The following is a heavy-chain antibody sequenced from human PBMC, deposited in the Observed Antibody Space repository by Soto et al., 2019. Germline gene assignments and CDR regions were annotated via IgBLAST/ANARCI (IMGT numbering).Heavy chain of an antibody. CDR1: GFTFSSYS. Sequence: PGGSLRLSCAASGFTFSSYSMNWVRQAPGKGLEWVSYISSSSSTIYYADSVKGRFTISRDNAKNSLYLQMNSLRDEDTAVYYCARYTIAVAGLSVGGMDVWGQGTTVTVSS. CDR2: ISSSSSTI. CDR3: ARYTIAVAGLSVGGMDV. D-gene: IGHD6-19*01. V-gene: IGHV3-48*02. J-gene: IGHJ6*02.